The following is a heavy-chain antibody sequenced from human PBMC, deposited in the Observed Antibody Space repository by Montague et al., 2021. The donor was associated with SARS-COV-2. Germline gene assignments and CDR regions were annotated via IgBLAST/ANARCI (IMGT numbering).Heavy chain of an antibody. Sequence: SLRLSCAASGFTVSSNYMSWVRQAPGKGLEWVSVIYSGGSTYYADSVKGRFTISRDNSKNTLYPQMNSLRAEDTAVYYCARDLGLRSSWYTFDYWGQGTLVTVSS. CDR3: ARDLGLRSSWYTFDY. J-gene: IGHJ4*02. CDR1: GFTVSSNY. V-gene: IGHV3-53*01. D-gene: IGHD6-13*01. CDR2: IYSGGST.